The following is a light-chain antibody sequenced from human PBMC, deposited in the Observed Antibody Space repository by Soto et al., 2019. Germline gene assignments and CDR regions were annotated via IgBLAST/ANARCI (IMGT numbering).Light chain of an antibody. CDR3: QQRSNWPLT. J-gene: IGKJ4*01. V-gene: IGKV3-11*01. CDR1: QSVSSY. Sequence: EIVLTQSPATLSLSPGERATLSCRASQSVSSYLAWYQQNPGQAPRLLIYDALNRATGIPARFSGSGSGTDFTLTISTQEPEDFAVYYCQQRSNWPLTFGGATKVEIK. CDR2: DAL.